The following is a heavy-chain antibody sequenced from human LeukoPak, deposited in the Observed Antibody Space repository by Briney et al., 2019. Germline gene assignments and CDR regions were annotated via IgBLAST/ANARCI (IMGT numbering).Heavy chain of an antibody. CDR2: IVVGSGNT. CDR3: AAVPYGSGSYPYDY. D-gene: IGHD3-10*01. Sequence: ASVKVSCKASGFTFTSSAVQWVRQARGQRLEWIGWIVVGSGNTNYAQKFQERVTITRVMSTSTAYMELSSLRSEDTAVYYCAAVPYGSGSYPYDYWGQGTLVTVSS. CDR1: GFTFTSSA. J-gene: IGHJ4*02. V-gene: IGHV1-58*01.